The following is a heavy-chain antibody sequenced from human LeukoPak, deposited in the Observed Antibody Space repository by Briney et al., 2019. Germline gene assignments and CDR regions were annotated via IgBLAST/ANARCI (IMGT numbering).Heavy chain of an antibody. J-gene: IGHJ4*02. V-gene: IGHV4-39*01. CDR1: GDSISSSSYS. D-gene: IGHD2-2*02. CDR3: ARHSDCVTSSCYTGYFDY. Sequence: SETLSLTCAVSGDSISSSSYSWGWIRQPPGKGLEWTGSIYYSGSTYHNPSLKSRVTISVDTSKNQFFLKLSSVTAADTAVYYCARHSDCVTSSCYTGYFDYWGQGTLVTVSS. CDR2: IYYSGST.